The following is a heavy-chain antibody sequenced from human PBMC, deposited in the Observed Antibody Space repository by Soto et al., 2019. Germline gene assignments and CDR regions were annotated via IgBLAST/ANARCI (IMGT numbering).Heavy chain of an antibody. CDR1: GFTFSSYA. J-gene: IGHJ6*02. Sequence: GGSLRLSCAASGFTFSSYAMSWVRQAPGKGLEWVSAISGSGGSTYYADSVKGRFTISRDNSKNTLYLQMNSLRAEDTAVYYCAKAVGGSGSYGYYYYGMDVWGQGTTVTVSS. V-gene: IGHV3-23*01. D-gene: IGHD3-10*01. CDR2: ISGSGGST. CDR3: AKAVGGSGSYGYYYYGMDV.